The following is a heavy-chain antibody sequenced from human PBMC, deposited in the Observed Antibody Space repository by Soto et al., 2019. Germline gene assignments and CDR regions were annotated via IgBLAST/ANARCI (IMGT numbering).Heavy chain of an antibody. D-gene: IGHD6-25*01. Sequence: QVQLVQSGAEVKKPGASVKVSCKASGYTFTSYGISWVRQAPGQGLEWMLWINAYNGNTNYAQKXQXXXTXSTDITTSTAYMALRTRRSDDTAVYYCARDSPPQRAWGQGTLVTVSS. CDR1: GYTFTSYG. CDR3: ARDSPPQRA. J-gene: IGHJ4*02. CDR2: INAYNGNT. V-gene: IGHV1-18*01.